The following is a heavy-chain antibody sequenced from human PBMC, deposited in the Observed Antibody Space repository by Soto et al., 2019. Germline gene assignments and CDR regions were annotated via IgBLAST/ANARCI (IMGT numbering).Heavy chain of an antibody. CDR3: ARGIGYCSSTSCPEGYFQH. J-gene: IGHJ1*01. CDR1: GGSISSYY. CDR2: IYYSGST. V-gene: IGHV4-59*01. Sequence: SETLSLTCTVSGGSISSYYWSWIRQPPGKGLEWIGYIYYSGSTNYNPSLKSRVTISVDTSKNQFSLKLSSVTAADTAVYYCARGIGYCSSTSCPEGYFQHWGQGTLVTVSS. D-gene: IGHD2-2*01.